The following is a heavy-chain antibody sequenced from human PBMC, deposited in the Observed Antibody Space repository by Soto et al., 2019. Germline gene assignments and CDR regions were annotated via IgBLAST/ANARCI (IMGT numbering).Heavy chain of an antibody. CDR1: GFSLSNGKMG. CDR3: ARIFDYTHYFDY. J-gene: IGHJ4*02. CDR2: IFANDEK. V-gene: IGHV2-26*01. D-gene: IGHD4-4*01. Sequence: QVTLKESGPVLVKPTETLTLTCTVSGFSLSNGKMGVSWIRQPPGEAPEWLAHIFANDEKYYSTSLKTRLIISKDTSKSQVVLTMADMDPVDTATYYCARIFDYTHYFDYWGQGILVTASA.